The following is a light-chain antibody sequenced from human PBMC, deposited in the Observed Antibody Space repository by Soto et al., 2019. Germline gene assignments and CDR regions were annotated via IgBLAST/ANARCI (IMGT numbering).Light chain of an antibody. V-gene: IGLV1-44*01. Sequence: QSVLTQPPSVSGTPGQRVTISCSGSTSNIAGNAVNWYQQLPGTAPKLLIFSDSQRPSGVPDRFSASKYGTSASLAISGLQADDEAQYHCAVWDDSLNRPVFGGGTKVTVL. CDR1: TSNIAGNA. J-gene: IGLJ2*01. CDR3: AVWDDSLNRPV. CDR2: SDS.